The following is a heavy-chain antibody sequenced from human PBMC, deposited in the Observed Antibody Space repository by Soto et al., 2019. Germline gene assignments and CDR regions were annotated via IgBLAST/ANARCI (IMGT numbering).Heavy chain of an antibody. J-gene: IGHJ4*02. Sequence: GGSLRLSCAASGFTFSTYAMSWVRQAPGKGLEWVSGISDSGGSTYYSDSVKGRFTISRDNSKNTLYLQMNSLRAEDTAVYYCAKLGGSRGYSGSIDCWGQGTLVPVSS. CDR2: ISDSGGST. CDR3: AKLGGSRGYSGSIDC. D-gene: IGHD5-12*01. CDR1: GFTFSTYA. V-gene: IGHV3-23*01.